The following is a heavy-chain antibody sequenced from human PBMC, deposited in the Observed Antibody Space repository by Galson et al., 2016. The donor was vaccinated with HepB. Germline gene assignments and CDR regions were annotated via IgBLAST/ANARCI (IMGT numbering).Heavy chain of an antibody. D-gene: IGHD5-24*01. Sequence: PALVIPTPTLTLTCTFSGFSLTTTGAGVGWIRQPPGKALEWLAVLFWDDEQRFSPSLENRLNITKENSKNQGGLNLTNMDPVDTATYYCAHTSTAWYMDYHNYSRDVWGQGTTVTVSS. CDR3: AHTSTAWYMDYHNYSRDV. CDR2: LFWDDEQ. V-gene: IGHV2-5*02. CDR1: GFSLTTTGAG. J-gene: IGHJ6*02.